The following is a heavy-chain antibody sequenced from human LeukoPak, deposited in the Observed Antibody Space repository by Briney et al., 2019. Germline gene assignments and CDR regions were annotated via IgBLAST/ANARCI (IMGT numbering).Heavy chain of an antibody. J-gene: IGHJ3*02. Sequence: AGGSLRLSCAASGFTFSSYAMSWVRQAPGKGLEWVSAISGSGGSTYYADSVKGRFTISRDNSKNTLYLQMNSLRAEDTAVYYCAKYEWGLLHAFDIWGQGTMVTVSS. CDR1: GFTFSSYA. CDR3: AKYEWGLLHAFDI. D-gene: IGHD1-26*01. CDR2: ISGSGGST. V-gene: IGHV3-23*01.